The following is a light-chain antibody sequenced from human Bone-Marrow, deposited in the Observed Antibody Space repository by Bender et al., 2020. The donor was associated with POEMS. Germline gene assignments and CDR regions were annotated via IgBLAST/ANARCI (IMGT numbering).Light chain of an antibody. Sequence: SYVLTQPPSVSVAPGQTASIMCGGDKIEYKSVHWYQQKPGQAPVLVVHDDSDRPSGIPDRFSGSNSGNTATLTISRVEAGDEADYYCHVWPSGSDHVFGTGTKVTVL. CDR2: DDS. V-gene: IGLV3-21*02. CDR1: KIEYKS. J-gene: IGLJ1*01. CDR3: HVWPSGSDHV.